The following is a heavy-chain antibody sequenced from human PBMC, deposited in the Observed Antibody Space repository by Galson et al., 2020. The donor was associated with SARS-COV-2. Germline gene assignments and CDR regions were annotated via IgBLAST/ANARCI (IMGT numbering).Heavy chain of an antibody. J-gene: IGHJ4*02. D-gene: IGHD3-22*01. CDR3: ARKTYYYDSSGYYYNEKRFAFDY. CDR1: GFTFSSYE. V-gene: IGHV3-48*03. Sequence: GESLKISCAASGFTFSSYEMNWVRQAPGKGLEWVSYISSSGSTIYYADSVKGRFTISRDNAKNSLYLQMNSLRAEDTAVYYCARKTYYYDSSGYYYNEKRFAFDYWGQGTLVTVSS. CDR2: ISSSGSTI.